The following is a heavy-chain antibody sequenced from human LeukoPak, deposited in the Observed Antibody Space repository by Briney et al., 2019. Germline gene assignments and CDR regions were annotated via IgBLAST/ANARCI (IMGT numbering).Heavy chain of an antibody. J-gene: IGHJ4*02. Sequence: SETLSLTCAVYGGPFSGYYWSWIRQPPGKGLEWIGEINHSGSTNYNPSLKSRVTISVDTSKNQFSLKLSSVTAADTAVYYCARGGIAVAWYGSYWGQGTLVTVSS. CDR3: ARGGIAVAWYGSY. CDR2: INHSGST. V-gene: IGHV4-34*01. CDR1: GGPFSGYY. D-gene: IGHD6-19*01.